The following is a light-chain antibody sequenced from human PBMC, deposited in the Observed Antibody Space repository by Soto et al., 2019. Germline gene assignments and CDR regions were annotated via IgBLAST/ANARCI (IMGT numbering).Light chain of an antibody. CDR3: QQYGSSQS. V-gene: IGKV3-20*01. J-gene: IGKJ1*01. Sequence: EIVLTQSPGTLSLSPGERATLSFRASQSVSSSYLAWYQQKPGQAPRLLIYGASSRATGIPDRFSGSGSGTDFTLTISRLEPEDFAVYYCQQYGSSQSFGQGTKVEI. CDR2: GAS. CDR1: QSVSSSY.